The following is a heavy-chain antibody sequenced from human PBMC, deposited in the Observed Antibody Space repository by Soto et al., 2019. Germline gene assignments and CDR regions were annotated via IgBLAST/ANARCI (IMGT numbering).Heavy chain of an antibody. D-gene: IGHD3-10*01. J-gene: IGHJ6*02. CDR1: GGSFSGYY. V-gene: IGHV4-34*01. CDR3: ARGGYYYGSGSYNHYYYYGMDV. Sequence: SETLSPTCAVYGGSFSGYYWSWIRQPPGKGLEWIGEINHSGSTNYNPSLKSRVTISVDTSKNQFSLKLSSVTAADTAVYYCARGGYYYGSGSYNHYYYYGMDVSGQGTTVTVSS. CDR2: INHSGST.